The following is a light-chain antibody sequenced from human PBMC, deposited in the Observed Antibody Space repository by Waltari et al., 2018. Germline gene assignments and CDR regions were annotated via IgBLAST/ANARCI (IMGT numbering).Light chain of an antibody. V-gene: IGLV2-11*01. CDR2: DVT. J-gene: IGLJ2*01. Sequence: QSALSQPLSVSGSPGQPVTISCTGTSHDEGGYYYLAWFQQLPGKAPNLIIYDVTRRHSGVPDRFSGSKSGNTASLTISGLQVEDEATYYCCSRAGTYTWLFGGGTKVTVL. CDR1: SHDEGGYYY. CDR3: CSRAGTYTWL.